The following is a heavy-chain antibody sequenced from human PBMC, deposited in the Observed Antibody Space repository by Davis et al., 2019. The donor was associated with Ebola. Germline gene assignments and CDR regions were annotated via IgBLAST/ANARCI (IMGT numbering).Heavy chain of an antibody. V-gene: IGHV3-72*01. Sequence: PGGSLRLSCAASGFTLSDHYMDWVRQAQGKGLEWVGRTRNKANGYTTEYAASVKGRFTISRDDSKNSHYLQMNSLETEDTAVYYCAKDLWDYGDHLFDYWGQGTLVTVS. CDR3: AKDLWDYGDHLFDY. D-gene: IGHD4-17*01. J-gene: IGHJ4*02. CDR2: TRNKANGYTT. CDR1: GFTLSDHY.